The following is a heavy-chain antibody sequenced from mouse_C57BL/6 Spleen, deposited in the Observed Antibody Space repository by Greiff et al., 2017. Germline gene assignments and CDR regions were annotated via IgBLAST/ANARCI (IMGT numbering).Heavy chain of an antibody. D-gene: IGHD2-3*01. CDR2: INPGSGGT. J-gene: IGHJ3*01. CDR1: GYAFTNYL. Sequence: VQLQQSGAELVRPGTSVKVSCTASGYAFTNYLIEWVKQRPGQGLEWIGVINPGSGGTNYNEKFKGKATLTADKSSSTAYMQLSSLTSEDSAVYFCARGGWLLPFAYWGQGTLVTVSA. CDR3: ARGGWLLPFAY. V-gene: IGHV1-54*01.